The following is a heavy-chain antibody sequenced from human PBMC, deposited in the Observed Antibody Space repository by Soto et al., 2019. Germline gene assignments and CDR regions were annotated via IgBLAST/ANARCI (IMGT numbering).Heavy chain of an antibody. V-gene: IGHV4-59*01. Sequence: PSETLSLTCTVSGDSFRDYYWNWIRQAPGKGLAWIGYMHHIGNTNXNPSLKSRVAISVDTSKNQFALRMTSVTAADTAVYYCARGTGSYFDYWGQGTLVTVSS. D-gene: IGHD1-26*01. CDR2: MHHIGNT. CDR3: ARGTGSYFDY. CDR1: GDSFRDYY. J-gene: IGHJ4*02.